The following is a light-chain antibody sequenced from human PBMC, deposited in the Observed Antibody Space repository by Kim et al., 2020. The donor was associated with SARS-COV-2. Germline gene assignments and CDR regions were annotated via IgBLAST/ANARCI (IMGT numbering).Light chain of an antibody. V-gene: IGKV3-15*01. CDR3: QHYGHWRT. CDR2: GAV. Sequence: VLLTQSPGSLSVSPGEGATLSCKTSENVNRRLAWYQQRPGQAPRLLIYGAVNRATGVPARFSGSGSGTDYTLTLVNVQSEDSAVYFCQHYGHWRTFGQGTELEIK. CDR1: ENVNRR. J-gene: IGKJ2*01.